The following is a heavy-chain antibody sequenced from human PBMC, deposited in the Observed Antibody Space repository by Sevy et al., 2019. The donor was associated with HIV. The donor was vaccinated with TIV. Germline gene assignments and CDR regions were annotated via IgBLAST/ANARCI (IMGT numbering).Heavy chain of an antibody. D-gene: IGHD2-15*01. CDR2: ISYEGGSK. V-gene: IGHV3-33*01. J-gene: IGHJ4*02. CDR3: ARAGYCRGSSCYGLDY. Sequence: GGSLRLSCAASGFTFTTYGMHWVRQAPGKGLEWMAVISYEGGSKYYGDSVKGRFTISRDNSKNTLYLQMSSLRAEDTAVYYCARAGYCRGSSCYGLDYWGQGTLVTVSS. CDR1: GFTFTTYG.